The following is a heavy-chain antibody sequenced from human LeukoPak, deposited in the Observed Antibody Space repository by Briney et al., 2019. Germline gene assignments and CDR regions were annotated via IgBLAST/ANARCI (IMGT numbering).Heavy chain of an antibody. D-gene: IGHD2-2*01. CDR3: AKDVVPAARQPRPPFDY. V-gene: IGHV3-23*01. Sequence: GSGGSTYYADSVKGRFTISRDNSKNTLYLQMNSLRAEDTAVYYCAKDVVPAARQPRPPFDYWGQGTLVTVSS. J-gene: IGHJ4*02. CDR2: GSGGST.